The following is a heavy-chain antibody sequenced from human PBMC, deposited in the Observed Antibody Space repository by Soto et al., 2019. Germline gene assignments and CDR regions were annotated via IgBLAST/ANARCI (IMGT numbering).Heavy chain of an antibody. D-gene: IGHD6-6*01. CDR1: GYTFPTCY. CDR3: ARRDSSTWFDP. CDR2: INPSGGST. Sequence: ASVKVSCKASGYTFPTCYMHCVRQAPGQGLEWMGIINPSGGSTSYAQKFQGRVTMTRDTSTSTVYMELSSLRSEDTAVYYCARRDSSTWFDPWGQGTLVTVSS. V-gene: IGHV1-46*01. J-gene: IGHJ5*02.